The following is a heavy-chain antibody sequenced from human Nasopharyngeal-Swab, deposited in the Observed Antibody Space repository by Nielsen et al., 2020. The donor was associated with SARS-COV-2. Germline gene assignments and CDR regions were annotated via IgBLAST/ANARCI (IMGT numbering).Heavy chain of an antibody. D-gene: IGHD3-10*01. Sequence: SETLSLTCTVSGGSISSYYWSWIRQPPGKGLEWIGEINHSGSTNYNPSLKSRVTISVDTSKNQFSLKLSSVTAADTAVYYCARVRRLRRGGYYFDYWGQGTLVTVSS. CDR1: GGSISSYY. CDR2: INHSGST. V-gene: IGHV4-34*01. J-gene: IGHJ4*02. CDR3: ARVRRLRRGGYYFDY.